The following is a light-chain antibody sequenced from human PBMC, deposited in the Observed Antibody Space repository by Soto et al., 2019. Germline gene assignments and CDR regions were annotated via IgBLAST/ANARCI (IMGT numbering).Light chain of an antibody. Sequence: EIVLTQSPGTLSLSPGERATLSCRASQSVNSNYLAWYQQKPGQAPRLLIYGTSSRATGIPDRFSGSGSGTDFTRTISRLEPEDSAVYYCQQYVSSPPAFGGGTKVEIK. CDR2: GTS. CDR1: QSVNSNY. V-gene: IGKV3-20*01. J-gene: IGKJ4*01. CDR3: QQYVSSPPA.